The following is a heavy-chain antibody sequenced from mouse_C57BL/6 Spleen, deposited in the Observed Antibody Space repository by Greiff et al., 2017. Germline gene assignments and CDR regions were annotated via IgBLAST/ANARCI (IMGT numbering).Heavy chain of an antibody. V-gene: IGHV1-74*01. Sequence: VQLQQPGAELVKPGASVKVSCKASGYTFTSYWMHWVKQRPGQGLEWIGRIHPSGSDTNYNQKFKGKATLTADKSSSTAYMQLSSLTSEDSAVYYCAIHGSSYFDYWGQGTTLTVAS. CDR3: AIHGSSYFDY. J-gene: IGHJ2*01. CDR1: GYTFTSYW. CDR2: IHPSGSDT. D-gene: IGHD1-1*01.